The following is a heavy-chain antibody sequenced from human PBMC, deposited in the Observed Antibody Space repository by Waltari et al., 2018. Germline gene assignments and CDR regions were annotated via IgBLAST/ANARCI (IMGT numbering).Heavy chain of an antibody. D-gene: IGHD6-13*01. CDR1: GFTVSRKY. Sequence: EVQLVESGGGLVQPGGSLRLSCAASGFTVSRKYLSGARQAPGKGLEWVSVIYSGGSTYYADSVKGRFTISRDNSKNTLYLQMNSLRAEDTAVYYCARISSSWYGIDYWGQGTLVTVSS. J-gene: IGHJ4*02. V-gene: IGHV3-66*02. CDR3: ARISSSWYGIDY. CDR2: IYSGGST.